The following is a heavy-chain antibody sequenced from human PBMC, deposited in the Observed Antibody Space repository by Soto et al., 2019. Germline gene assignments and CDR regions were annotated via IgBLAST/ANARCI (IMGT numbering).Heavy chain of an antibody. D-gene: IGHD2-15*01. CDR1: GFTFSDYY. CDR2: ISSSSSYT. V-gene: IGHV3-11*05. CDR3: ARDSCSGGSCYVVAYFQH. Sequence: QVQLVESGGGLVKPGGSLRLSCAASGFTFSDYYMSWIRQAPGKGLEWVSYISSSSSYTNSADSVKGRFTISRDNGKNSLYLQMNSLRAEDTAVYYCARDSCSGGSCYVVAYFQHWGQGTLVTVSS. J-gene: IGHJ1*01.